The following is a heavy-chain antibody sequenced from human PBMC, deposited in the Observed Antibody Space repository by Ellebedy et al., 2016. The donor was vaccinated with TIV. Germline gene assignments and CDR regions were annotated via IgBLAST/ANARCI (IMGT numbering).Heavy chain of an antibody. CDR1: GFTFGDFA. D-gene: IGHD3-3*02. V-gene: IGHV3-23*01. J-gene: IGHJ3*02. CDR2: FGGRSTTT. Sequence: GGSLRLXCTASGFTFGDFAISWVRQAPGKGLEWVSVFGGRSTTTYYADSVKGRSTISRDNSKNTLFLQMNSLRGDDTARYYCAKISPTHRGAFDIWGQGTMVTVCS. CDR3: AKISPTHRGAFDI.